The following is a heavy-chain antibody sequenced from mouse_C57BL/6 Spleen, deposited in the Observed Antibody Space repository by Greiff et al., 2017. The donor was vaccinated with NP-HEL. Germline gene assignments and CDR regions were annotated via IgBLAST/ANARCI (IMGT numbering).Heavy chain of an antibody. D-gene: IGHD1-1*01. CDR2: INPNYGTT. Sequence: VQLKESGPELVKPGASVKISCKASGYSFTDYNMSWVKQSNGKSLEWIGVINPNYGTTSYNQKFKGQATLTVDPSSSTAYMQLNSLTSEDSAVYYCAAPDGSSYEAYYYAMDYWGQGTSVTVSS. V-gene: IGHV1-39*01. J-gene: IGHJ4*01. CDR1: GYSFTDYN. CDR3: AAPDGSSYEAYYYAMDY.